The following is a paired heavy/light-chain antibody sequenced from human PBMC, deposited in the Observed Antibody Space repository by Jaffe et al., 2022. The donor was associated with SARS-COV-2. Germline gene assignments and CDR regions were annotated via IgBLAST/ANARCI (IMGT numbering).Heavy chain of an antibody. J-gene: IGHJ6*02. Sequence: QVHLVESGGGVVQPGKSLRLSCAASGFSFSSYNMYWVRQAPGKGLEWVAVIWYDGGIKYYEDSVKGRFTISRDNSKDTLSLQMNSLRAEDTAIYYCVRDGASGSSGGMDVWGQGTTVTVSS. CDR1: GFSFSSYN. CDR2: IWYDGGIK. CDR3: VRDGASGSSGGMDV. V-gene: IGHV3-33*01. D-gene: IGHD1-26*01.
Light chain of an antibody. J-gene: IGKJ2*01. CDR1: QNVFYPSNNKNY. CDR2: WAS. CDR3: HQHYGFPIT. Sequence: DIVMTQSPDFLAVSLGERATINCKSSQNVFYPSNNKNYLAWLQQKPGQPPKLLLYWASTRDSGVPDRFSGSGSGTDFNLTISSLQPEDVAVYYCHQHYGFPITFGQGTKLEIK. V-gene: IGKV4-1*01.